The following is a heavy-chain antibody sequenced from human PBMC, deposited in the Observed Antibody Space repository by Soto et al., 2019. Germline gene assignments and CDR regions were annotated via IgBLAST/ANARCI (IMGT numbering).Heavy chain of an antibody. V-gene: IGHV3-23*01. J-gene: IGHJ4*02. CDR1: GFTFSSYA. CDR3: AKDRALWFGEFSFFDY. D-gene: IGHD3-10*01. CDR2: ISGSGGST. Sequence: EVQLLESGGGLVQPGGSLRLSCAASGFTFSSYAMSWVRQAPGKGLEWVSAISGSGGSTYYADSVKGRFTISRDNSKNTLYLQMNSLRAEDTAVYYCAKDRALWFGEFSFFDYWGQGTLVTVSS.